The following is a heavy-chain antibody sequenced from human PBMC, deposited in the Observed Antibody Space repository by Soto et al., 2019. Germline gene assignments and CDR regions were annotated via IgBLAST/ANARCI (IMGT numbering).Heavy chain of an antibody. CDR1: GGLFSSYP. V-gene: IGHV1-69*01. Sequence: QEQLVQSGAEVKKPGSSVKVSCKASGGLFSSYPISWVRQVPGQGLEWMGGIIPVFQTAYYTQRFQGRVTITADESTNTGYMALCSLRSEHTAIYYCARGGSGYTWFKDFWGQGTLVTVPS. J-gene: IGHJ4*02. CDR3: ARGGSGYTWFKDF. D-gene: IGHD3-22*01. CDR2: IIPVFQTA.